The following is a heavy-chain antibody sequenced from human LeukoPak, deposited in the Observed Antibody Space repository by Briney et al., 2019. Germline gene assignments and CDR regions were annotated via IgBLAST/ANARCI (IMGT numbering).Heavy chain of an antibody. Sequence: PSETLSLTCTVSGYSISSGYFWGWIRQPPGKGLEWIGEINHSGSTNYNPSLKSRVTISVDTSKNQFSLKLSSVTAEDTAVYYCARVKVATGPFGRIFDAFDIWGQGTMVTVSS. D-gene: IGHD5-12*01. CDR3: ARVKVATGPFGRIFDAFDI. CDR2: INHSGST. V-gene: IGHV4-38-2*02. J-gene: IGHJ3*02. CDR1: GYSISSGYF.